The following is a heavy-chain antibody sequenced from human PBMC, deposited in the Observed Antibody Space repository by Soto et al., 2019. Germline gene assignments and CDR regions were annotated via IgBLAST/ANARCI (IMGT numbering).Heavy chain of an antibody. Sequence: QVPLVESGGGVVQPGRSLRLSCAASGFTFSGYGMHWVRQAPGKGLEWVAVIAHDGSEQYYADSAKGRFTISRDNSKDTLHLQMNSLSAEGPAMYYCTRLLGGSSYFVSDHWGQGTLVTVSS. V-gene: IGHV3-30*03. D-gene: IGHD2-2*01. J-gene: IGHJ4*02. CDR2: IAHDGSEQ. CDR3: TRLLGGSSYFVSDH. CDR1: GFTFSGYG.